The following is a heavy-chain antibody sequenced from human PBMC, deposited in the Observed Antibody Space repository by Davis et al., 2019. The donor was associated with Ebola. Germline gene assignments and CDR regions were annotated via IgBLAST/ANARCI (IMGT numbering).Heavy chain of an antibody. CDR2: MWDDGGKK. Sequence: GSSLKISCAASGCTFSSYGMQWVRQAPAEGLEGVAGMWDDGGKKEYADSVKGRFTISRDNSKNTLYLQMNSLRAEDTAVYYCARDEGSYDFWSGYNTGYGMDVWGQGTTVTVSS. V-gene: IGHV3-33*01. J-gene: IGHJ6*02. D-gene: IGHD3-3*01. CDR3: ARDEGSYDFWSGYNTGYGMDV. CDR1: GCTFSSYG.